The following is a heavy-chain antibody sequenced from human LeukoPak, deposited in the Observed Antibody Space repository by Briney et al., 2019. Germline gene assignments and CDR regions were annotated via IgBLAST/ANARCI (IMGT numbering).Heavy chain of an antibody. CDR2: IYYTGST. V-gene: IGHV4-61*10. D-gene: IGHD6-13*01. CDR1: GDSISSGDYY. CDR3: ARGGGYSSSWSY. Sequence: PSETLSLTCTVSGDSISSGDYYWSWIRQPAGKGLEWIGYIYYTGSTNYNPSLKSRVTISVDTSKNQFSLKLSSVTAADTAVYYCARGGGYSSSWSYWGQGTLVTVSS. J-gene: IGHJ4*02.